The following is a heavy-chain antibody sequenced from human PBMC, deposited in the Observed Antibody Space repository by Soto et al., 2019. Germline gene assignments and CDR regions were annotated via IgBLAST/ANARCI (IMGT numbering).Heavy chain of an antibody. J-gene: IGHJ6*02. CDR1: GGSISSSSYY. V-gene: IGHV4-39*01. CDR2: IYYSGST. D-gene: IGHD3-10*01. Sequence: SETLSLTCTVSGGSISSSSYYWGWIRQPPGKGLEWIGSIYYSGSTYYNPSLKSRVTISVDTSKNQFSLKLSSVTAADTAVYYCARHLWFGELSPGRLYYGMDVWGQGTTVTVS. CDR3: ARHLWFGELSPGRLYYGMDV.